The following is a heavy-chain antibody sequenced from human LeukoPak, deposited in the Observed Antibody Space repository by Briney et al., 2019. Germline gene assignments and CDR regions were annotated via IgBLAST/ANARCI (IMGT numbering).Heavy chain of an antibody. J-gene: IGHJ4*02. CDR1: GYSISSGYY. D-gene: IGHD5-24*01. CDR3: ARLPNYGDY. CDR2: IHYSGST. V-gene: IGHV4-38-2*01. Sequence: SETLSLTCAVSGYSISSGYYWGWIRQPPGKGLEWIGSIHYSGSTYYNPSLKSRVTISVDTSKNQFSLKLNSVTAADTAVYYCARLPNYGDYWGQGTLVTVSS.